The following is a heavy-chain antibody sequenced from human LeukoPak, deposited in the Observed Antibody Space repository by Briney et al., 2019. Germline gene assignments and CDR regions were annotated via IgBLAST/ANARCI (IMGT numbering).Heavy chain of an antibody. V-gene: IGHV3-53*01. D-gene: IGHD6-13*01. J-gene: IGHJ4*02. Sequence: PGESPRLSCAASGFTVISNYMSWARQAPGKGLEWGSVIHSGGSTYYADAVKGRFTISRDNSKNMVYLQMNSLRAEDTAVYYCAREGYSSSWGHFDFWGQGTLVTVSS. CDR1: GFTVISNY. CDR2: IHSGGST. CDR3: AREGYSSSWGHFDF.